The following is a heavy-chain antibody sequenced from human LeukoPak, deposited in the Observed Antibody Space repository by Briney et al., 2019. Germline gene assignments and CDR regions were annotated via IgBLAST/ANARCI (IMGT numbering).Heavy chain of an antibody. D-gene: IGHD6-19*01. V-gene: IGHV4-30-2*01. CDR1: GGSISSGGYY. Sequence: PSQTLSLTCTVSGGSISSGGYYWSWIRQPPGKGLEWIGYIYHSGSTYYNPSLKSRVTISVDRSKNQFSLELTSVTAADTAVYYCTCHSGWSGPSEWGQGTLVIVSS. J-gene: IGHJ4*02. CDR3: TCHSGWSGPSE. CDR2: IYHSGST.